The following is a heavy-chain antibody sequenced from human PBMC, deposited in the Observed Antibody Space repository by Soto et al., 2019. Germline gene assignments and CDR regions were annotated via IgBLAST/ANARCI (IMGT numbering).Heavy chain of an antibody. J-gene: IGHJ3*02. D-gene: IGHD2-8*02. V-gene: IGHV3-30-3*01. CDR1: GFTFSYYA. Sequence: PGGSLGLSCAASGFTFSYYAMHWVRQAPGKGLEWMAVISDNGNTKYLADSVKGRFTISRDTSKNTLYLQMSSLRVEDTAVYYCARDPGGYPLGIFNIWGQGTRVTVSS. CDR3: ARDPGGYPLGIFNI. CDR2: ISDNGNTK.